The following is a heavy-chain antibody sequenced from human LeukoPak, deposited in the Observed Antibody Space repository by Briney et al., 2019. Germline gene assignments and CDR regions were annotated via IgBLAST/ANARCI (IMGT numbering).Heavy chain of an antibody. CDR3: ATAPTAPDY. CDR1: GYTFTNYG. CDR2: ISGYNGNT. V-gene: IGHV1-18*01. J-gene: IGHJ4*02. D-gene: IGHD5-18*01. Sequence: ASVKVSCKASGYTFTNYGISWVRQAPGQGLEWMGWISGYNGNTNYAQKFQGRVTMTTDTSTSTAYVELRSLRSDDTAVYYCATAPTAPDYWGQGTLVTVSS.